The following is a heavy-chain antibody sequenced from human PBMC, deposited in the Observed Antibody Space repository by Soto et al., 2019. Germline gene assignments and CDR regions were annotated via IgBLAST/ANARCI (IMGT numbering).Heavy chain of an antibody. D-gene: IGHD6-13*01. CDR1: GGSISSYY. CDR2: IYYSGST. J-gene: IGHJ5*01. CDR3: ARERPDGSRLGS. Sequence: SETLSLTCTVSGGSISSYYWSWIRQPPGKGLEWIGYIYYSGSTYYNPSLKSRVTISVDTSKNQFSLKLSSVTAADTAVYYCARERPDGSRLGSWGQGTLVTVSS. V-gene: IGHV4-59*12.